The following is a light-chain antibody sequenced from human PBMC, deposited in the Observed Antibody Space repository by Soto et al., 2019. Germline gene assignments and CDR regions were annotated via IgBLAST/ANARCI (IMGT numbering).Light chain of an antibody. J-gene: IGLJ2*01. Sequence: QSALTQPASVSGSPGQSITISCTGTSSDVGGYNYVSWYQQHPGKAPKLMIYEVSNRPSGISNRFSGSKSVNTASLTISGLQADDEADYYCSSFTRSSAVVFGGGTQLTVL. CDR3: SSFTRSSAVV. CDR1: SSDVGGYNY. V-gene: IGLV2-14*01. CDR2: EVS.